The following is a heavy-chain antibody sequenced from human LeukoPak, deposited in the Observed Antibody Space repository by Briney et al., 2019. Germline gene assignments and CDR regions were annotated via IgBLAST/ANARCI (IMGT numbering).Heavy chain of an antibody. D-gene: IGHD2-21*02. CDR3: AKGRDLDY. CDR1: GFTFSSYA. V-gene: IGHV3-23*01. CDR2: ITDSGGGT. J-gene: IGHJ4*02. Sequence: TGGSLRLSCAASGFTFSSYAIHWVRQAPGKGLEWVSAITDSGGGTFYADSVKSRFTISRDNSKNTLYLQMNSLRAEDTAIYYCAKGRDLDYWGQGALVTVSS.